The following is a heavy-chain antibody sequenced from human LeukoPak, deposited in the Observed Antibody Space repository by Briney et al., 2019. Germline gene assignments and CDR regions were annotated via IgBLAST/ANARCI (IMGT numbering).Heavy chain of an antibody. V-gene: IGHV4-31*03. CDR1: GGSISSGGYY. D-gene: IGHD1-26*01. Sequence: SETLSLTCTVSGGSISSGGYYWSWIRQHPGKGLEWIGYIYYSGSTHYNPSLKSRVTISVDTSKNQFSLKLSSVTAADTAVYYCARFLELRGTDAFDIWGQGTMVTVSS. J-gene: IGHJ3*02. CDR3: ARFLELRGTDAFDI. CDR2: IYYSGST.